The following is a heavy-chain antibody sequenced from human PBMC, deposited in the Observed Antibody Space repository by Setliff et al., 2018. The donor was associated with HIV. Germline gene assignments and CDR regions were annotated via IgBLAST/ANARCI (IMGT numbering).Heavy chain of an antibody. Sequence: SVKVSCKTSGGTFSSYAINWVRQAPGQGLEWMGGIIPIFGTANFAQKFQGRVTITADESTSTAYMELSSLRSEDTAVYYCAREYYDFWSGYSDAFHIWGQGTMVTVSS. CDR2: IIPIFGTA. CDR1: GGTFSSYA. J-gene: IGHJ3*02. V-gene: IGHV1-69*13. CDR3: AREYYDFWSGYSDAFHI. D-gene: IGHD3-3*01.